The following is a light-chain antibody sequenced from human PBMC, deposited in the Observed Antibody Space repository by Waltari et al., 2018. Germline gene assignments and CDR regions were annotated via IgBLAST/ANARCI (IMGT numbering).Light chain of an antibody. J-gene: IGLJ2*01. CDR2: YEN. Sequence: SYVLTQAPSVSVTPGETARIPCGGENIGSKSVHWYQQKPGQAPAVVISYENDRPSVIPERFAGSNSENTATLTISRVEVGDEADYYCQVWDATNDHSVFGGGTKLTVL. V-gene: IGLV3-21*01. CDR3: QVWDATNDHSV. CDR1: NIGSKS.